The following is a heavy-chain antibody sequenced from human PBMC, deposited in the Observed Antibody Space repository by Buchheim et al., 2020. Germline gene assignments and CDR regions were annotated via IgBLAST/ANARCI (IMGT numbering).Heavy chain of an antibody. V-gene: IGHV3-30*03. CDR3: ASPAGYAYGDSSLDS. CDR1: GFDFNTYD. Sequence: QVQLVESGGGVVQPGKSLRLSCVASGFDFNTYDVHWVRQAPGKGLEWVPVISFDGDNKNYADSVKGRFTISRDNSKNTLFLELNSLRAEDTAVYYCASPAGYAYGDSSLDSWGQGTL. J-gene: IGHJ4*02. D-gene: IGHD4-17*01. CDR2: ISFDGDNK.